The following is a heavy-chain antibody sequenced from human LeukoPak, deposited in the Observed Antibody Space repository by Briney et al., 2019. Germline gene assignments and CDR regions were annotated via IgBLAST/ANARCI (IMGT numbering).Heavy chain of an antibody. Sequence: PSETLSLTCTVSGGSISSYYWSWIRQPPGKGLEWIGYIYYSGSTNYNPSLKSRVTISVDTSKNQFSLKLSSVTAADTAVYYCARHEFTIMITFGGVPSAFDIWGQGTMATVSS. CDR3: ARHEFTIMITFGGVPSAFDI. D-gene: IGHD3-16*01. CDR1: GGSISSYY. J-gene: IGHJ3*02. CDR2: IYYSGST. V-gene: IGHV4-59*08.